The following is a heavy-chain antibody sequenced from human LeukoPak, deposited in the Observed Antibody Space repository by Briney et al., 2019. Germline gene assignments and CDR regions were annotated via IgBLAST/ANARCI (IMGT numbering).Heavy chain of an antibody. CDR1: GYTFTDYW. D-gene: IGHD1-26*01. CDR3: ARLADTTS. J-gene: IGHJ5*02. CDR2: IYPGDSDT. Sequence: GESLKISCKGSGYTFTDYWIAWVRQMPGQGLEWMGIIYPGDSDTRYSPSFRGQVTISADKSTTTAYLQWSSLKASDTAMYFCARLADTTSWGQGTLVTVSS. V-gene: IGHV5-51*01.